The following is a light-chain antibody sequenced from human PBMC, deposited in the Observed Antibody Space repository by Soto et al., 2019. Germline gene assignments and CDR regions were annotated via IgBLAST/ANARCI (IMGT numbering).Light chain of an antibody. CDR3: QQYNNSPRT. Sequence: DIQMTQSPSTLSGSVGDRVTITCRASQTISSWLAWYQQKPGKAPKLLIYKASTLKSGVPSRFRGSGSGTEFTLTISSLKPEDFAVYYCQQYNNSPRTFGQGTKVDIK. CDR2: KAS. CDR1: QTISSW. V-gene: IGKV1-5*03. J-gene: IGKJ1*01.